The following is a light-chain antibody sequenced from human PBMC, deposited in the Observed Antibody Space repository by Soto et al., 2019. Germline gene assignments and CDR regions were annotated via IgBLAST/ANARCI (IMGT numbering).Light chain of an antibody. J-gene: IGKJ1*01. V-gene: IGKV1-6*01. Sequence: AIQMTQSPSSLSASVGDRVTITCRASQGIGSDLGWYQQKPGKAPKVLIYGISSLQSGVPSRFSGSGSGTDFTLTIRSLQPEDIATYYCLQDYNYPWTFGQGTKVDIK. CDR3: LQDYNYPWT. CDR1: QGIGSD. CDR2: GIS.